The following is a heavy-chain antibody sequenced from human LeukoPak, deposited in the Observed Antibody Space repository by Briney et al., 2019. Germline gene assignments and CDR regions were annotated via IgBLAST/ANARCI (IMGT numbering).Heavy chain of an antibody. D-gene: IGHD1-14*01. V-gene: IGHV4-39*01. CDR2: IFYSGST. CDR1: GGSISSSTYF. J-gene: IGHJ4*02. Sequence: PSETLSLTCTVSGGSISSSTYFWGWIRQPPGKGLEWIGSIFYSGSTYYNPSLKSRVTIYVDASKNQFSLKLISVTAADTAVYYCARRMQPYYFDYWGQGALVTVSS. CDR3: ARRMQPYYFDY.